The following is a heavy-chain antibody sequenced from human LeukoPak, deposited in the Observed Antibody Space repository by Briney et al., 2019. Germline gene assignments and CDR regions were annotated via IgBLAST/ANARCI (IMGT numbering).Heavy chain of an antibody. D-gene: IGHD6-19*01. J-gene: IGHJ2*01. V-gene: IGHV3-23*01. CDR1: GFTFSSSA. CDR3: AKSMTLQWRGFSDL. Sequence: GGSLRLSCAASGFTFSSSAMSWVRQAPGKGLEWVSAISNNGGYTYYADSVQGRFTISRDNSKNTLYLQKNSLRADDTAIYYCAKSMTLQWRGFSDLWGRGTHVTVSS. CDR2: ISNNGGYT.